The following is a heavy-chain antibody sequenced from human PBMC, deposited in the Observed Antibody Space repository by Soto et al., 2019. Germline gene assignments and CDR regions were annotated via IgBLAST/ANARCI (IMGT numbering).Heavy chain of an antibody. CDR2: IYYSGST. CDR3: ARVPSP. Sequence: SETLSLTCPVSGGSVSSGGCYWSWIQQPPGKGLEWIGYIYYSGSTYYNPSLKIRVTISVDTSKNQFSLKLSSVTAADTAVYYCARVPSPWGQGTLVTVSS. J-gene: IGHJ5*02. V-gene: IGHV4-31*03. CDR1: GGSVSSGGCY.